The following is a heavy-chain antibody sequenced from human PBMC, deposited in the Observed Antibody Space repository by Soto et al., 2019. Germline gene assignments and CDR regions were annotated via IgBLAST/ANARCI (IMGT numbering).Heavy chain of an antibody. CDR1: GFTFSNYP. CDR3: AKPLCVFHTCNWLDAFDP. D-gene: IGHD2-21*01. V-gene: IGHV3-30-3*02. J-gene: IGHJ3*01. Sequence: QVQLVESGGGVVQPGRSLRLSCAASGFTFSNYPMHWVRQAPGKGLDWVAVLSYDGSIQFYADSVKGRFTISRDNAKNTLCLEMNSLRVEDTAMYYCAKPLCVFHTCNWLDAFDPWGQGTMVIASS. CDR2: LSYDGSIQ.